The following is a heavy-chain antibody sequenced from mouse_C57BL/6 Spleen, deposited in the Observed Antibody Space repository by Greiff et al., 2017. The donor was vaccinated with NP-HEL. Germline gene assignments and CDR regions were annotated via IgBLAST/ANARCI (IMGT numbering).Heavy chain of an antibody. CDR1: GFSLTSYG. CDR3: AKKGGNSFYAMDY. CDR2: IWRGGST. D-gene: IGHD2-1*01. V-gene: IGHV2-5*01. Sequence: VKLVESGPGLVQPSQSLSITCTVSGFSLTSYGVHWVRQSPGKGLEWLGVIWRGGSTDYNAAFMSRLSITKDNSKSQVFFKMNSLQADDTAIYYCAKKGGNSFYAMDYWGQGTSVTVSS. J-gene: IGHJ4*01.